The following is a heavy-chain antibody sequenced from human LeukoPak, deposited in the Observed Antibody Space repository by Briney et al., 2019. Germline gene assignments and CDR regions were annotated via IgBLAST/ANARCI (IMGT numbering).Heavy chain of an antibody. CDR2: IYYSGST. J-gene: IGHJ6*03. D-gene: IGHD6-13*01. CDR1: GGSISSGDYY. CDR3: AREIHSSSWSYGGDYYYMDV. Sequence: PSQTLSLTCTVSGGSISSGDYYWSWIRQPPGKGLEWIGYIYYSGSTYYNPSLKSRVTISVDTSKNQFSLKLSSVTAADTAVYYCAREIHSSSWSYGGDYYYMDVWGKGTTVTVSS. V-gene: IGHV4-30-4*01.